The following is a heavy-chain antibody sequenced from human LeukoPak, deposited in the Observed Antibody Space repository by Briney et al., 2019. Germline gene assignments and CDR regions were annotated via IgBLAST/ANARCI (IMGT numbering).Heavy chain of an antibody. V-gene: IGHV3-30*18. Sequence: GGSLRLSCAASGFSFSSYGMHWVRQAPGKGLDWVAVISYDGSNKYYGDSVKGRFTISIDNSKNTLYLQMDSLRGEDTAIYYCAKLALRQQLADSFDYWGQGTLVTVSS. J-gene: IGHJ4*02. CDR3: AKLALRQQLADSFDY. CDR1: GFSFSSYG. D-gene: IGHD6-13*01. CDR2: ISYDGSNK.